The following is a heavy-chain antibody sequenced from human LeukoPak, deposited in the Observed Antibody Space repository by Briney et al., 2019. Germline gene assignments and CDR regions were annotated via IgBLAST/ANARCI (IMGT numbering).Heavy chain of an antibody. CDR2: IDRLGRT. J-gene: IGHJ4*02. Sequence: SETLSLTCAVYGGSLNHYYWSWIRQPPGKGLEWIGKIDRLGRTNYSPSLKNRVTISIDTSKNQFSLKLTSVTAADSAVYYCARPVDCSSTFCSGPFDSWGQGGLVTVSS. D-gene: IGHD2-2*01. CDR1: GGSLNHYY. CDR3: ARPVDCSSTFCSGPFDS. V-gene: IGHV4-34*01.